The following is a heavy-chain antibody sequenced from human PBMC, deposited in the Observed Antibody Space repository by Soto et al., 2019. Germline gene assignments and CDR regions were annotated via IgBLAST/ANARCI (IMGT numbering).Heavy chain of an antibody. Sequence: EVQLVESGGGLVQPGGSLRLSCAASGFTFSSYWMSWVRQAPGKGLEWVANIKQDGSEKYYVDSVKGRFTISRDNAKNSLYLQMNSLRAEDTAVYYCARDGPLAFYYYDSSGYYAYWGQGTLVTVSS. D-gene: IGHD3-22*01. CDR1: GFTFSSYW. J-gene: IGHJ4*02. CDR3: ARDGPLAFYYYDSSGYYAY. CDR2: IKQDGSEK. V-gene: IGHV3-7*03.